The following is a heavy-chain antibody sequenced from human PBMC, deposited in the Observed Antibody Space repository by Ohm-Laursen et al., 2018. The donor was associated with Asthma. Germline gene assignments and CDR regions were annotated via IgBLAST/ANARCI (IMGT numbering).Heavy chain of an antibody. CDR2: IFHSGSA. CDR3: ARYTTAVTFDS. Sequence: SQTLSLTCPVSGGAINRGGYYWSWIRQHPGKGLEYIGYIFHSGSAYYNPSLKSRVTISLDTSNIQFSLELSSVTAADTAVYYCARYTTAVTFDSWGQGTLVTVSS. J-gene: IGHJ5*01. D-gene: IGHD4-17*01. V-gene: IGHV4-31*03. CDR1: GGAINRGGYY.